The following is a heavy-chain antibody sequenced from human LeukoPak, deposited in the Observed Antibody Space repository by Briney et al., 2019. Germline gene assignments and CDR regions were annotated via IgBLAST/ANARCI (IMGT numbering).Heavy chain of an antibody. CDR3: ARGDYYDSSGFYFGGGRDAFDI. CDR2: IYHGGST. CDR1: GYPISSGYY. Sequence: PETLSLTWTVSGYPISSGYYWGWIRQPPGKGLEWIGGIYHGGSTYCNPSLKSRVTISVDTSKNQFSLKLNSVTAADTAVYYCARGDYYDSSGFYFGGGRDAFDIWGQGTMVTVSS. D-gene: IGHD3-22*01. V-gene: IGHV4-38-2*02. J-gene: IGHJ3*02.